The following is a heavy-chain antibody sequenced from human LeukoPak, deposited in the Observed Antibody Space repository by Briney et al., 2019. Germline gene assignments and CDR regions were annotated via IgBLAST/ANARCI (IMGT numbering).Heavy chain of an antibody. CDR1: GFTFSSYA. D-gene: IGHD6-19*01. Sequence: PGGSLRLSCAASGFTFSSYAMSWVRQAPGKGLEWVSAISGSGGSTYYADSVKGRFTISRDNSKNTQYLQMNSLRAEDTAVYYCAKVPIAVADTDPFDYWGQGTLVTVSS. V-gene: IGHV3-23*01. J-gene: IGHJ4*02. CDR3: AKVPIAVADTDPFDY. CDR2: ISGSGGST.